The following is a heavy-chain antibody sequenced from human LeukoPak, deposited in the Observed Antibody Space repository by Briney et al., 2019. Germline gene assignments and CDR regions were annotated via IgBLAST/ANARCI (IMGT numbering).Heavy chain of an antibody. V-gene: IGHV3-15*01. J-gene: IGHJ4*02. Sequence: GGSLRLSCAASGFTFSNAWMSWVRQAPGKGLEWVGRIKSKTDGGTTDYAAPVKGRFTISRDDSKNTLYLQMNSLKTEDTAVYYCTTDVLFLFLWRPSPHPSRPRPDDFDYWGQGTLVTVSS. CDR1: GFTFSNAW. CDR2: IKSKTDGGTT. D-gene: IGHD3-3*01. CDR3: TTDVLFLFLWRPSPHPSRPRPDDFDY.